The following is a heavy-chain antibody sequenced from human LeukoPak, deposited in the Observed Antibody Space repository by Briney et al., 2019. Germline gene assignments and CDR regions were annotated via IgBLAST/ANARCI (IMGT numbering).Heavy chain of an antibody. V-gene: IGHV3-21*01. CDR3: ARGGSYLSAFDI. Sequence: GSLRLSCAASGFTFSSYSMNWVRQAPGKGLEGVSSISSSSSYIYYADSVKGRFTISRDNAKNSLYLQMNSLRAEDTAVYYCARGGSYLSAFDIWGQGTMVTVSS. D-gene: IGHD1-26*01. J-gene: IGHJ3*02. CDR1: GFTFSSYS. CDR2: ISSSSSYI.